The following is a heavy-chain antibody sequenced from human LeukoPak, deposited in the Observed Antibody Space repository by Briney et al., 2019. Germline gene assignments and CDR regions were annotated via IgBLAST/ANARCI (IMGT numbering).Heavy chain of an antibody. CDR3: TRMGSGRSVDY. J-gene: IGHJ4*02. Sequence: GGSLRLSCAAAGFTFSGSAIHWVRQASGKGLEWVGRIRRKANSYATEYAASAKGRFNISRDDPEKTAYMQRNSLKIEDKAVYYCTRMGSGRSVDYWGQGTLVTVSS. CDR1: GFTFSGSA. CDR2: IRRKANSYAT. D-gene: IGHD1-26*01. V-gene: IGHV3-73*01.